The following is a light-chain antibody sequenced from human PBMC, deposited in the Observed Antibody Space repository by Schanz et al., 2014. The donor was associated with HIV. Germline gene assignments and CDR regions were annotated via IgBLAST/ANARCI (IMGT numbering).Light chain of an antibody. CDR2: DAS. Sequence: MVLTQSPGTLSLSPGERATLSCRASQSVINNYLAWYQQKPGQAPRLLMYDASTRATGIPARFSGSGSGTDFTLTIRRLEPEDFAVYYCQHYAAEPRTFGQGTKVEIK. J-gene: IGKJ1*01. V-gene: IGKV3-20*01. CDR3: QHYAAEPRT. CDR1: QSVINNY.